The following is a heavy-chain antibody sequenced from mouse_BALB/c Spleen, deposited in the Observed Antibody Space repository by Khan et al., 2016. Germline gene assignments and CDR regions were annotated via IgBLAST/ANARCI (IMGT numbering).Heavy chain of an antibody. D-gene: IGHD2-2*01. J-gene: IGHJ2*01. V-gene: IGHV1-74*01. Sequence: QVQLQQSGPQLVRPGASVKISCKASGYSFTSYWMHWVKQRPGQGLEWIGMIDPSDSETRLNQKFKDKATFTVDKSSSTAYMQLTSPTSEDSGVDWCAISGYEDYWGQGTPLTVSS. CDR1: GYSFTSYW. CDR2: IDPSDSET. CDR3: AISGYEDY.